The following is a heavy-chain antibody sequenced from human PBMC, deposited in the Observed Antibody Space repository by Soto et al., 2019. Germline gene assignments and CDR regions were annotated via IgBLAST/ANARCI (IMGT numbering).Heavy chain of an antibody. V-gene: IGHV3-21*01. Sequence: MLGGSLRLSCAASGFTFSSYSMNWVRQAPGKGLEWVSSISGSGNYTHYADFLRGRFTISRDNAKTSLYLQMNSLRAEDTAVYYCAREGINNYNEYYFDSWGQGTVVTVSS. CDR3: AREGINNYNEYYFDS. CDR2: ISGSGNYT. CDR1: GFTFSSYS. J-gene: IGHJ4*02. D-gene: IGHD4-4*01.